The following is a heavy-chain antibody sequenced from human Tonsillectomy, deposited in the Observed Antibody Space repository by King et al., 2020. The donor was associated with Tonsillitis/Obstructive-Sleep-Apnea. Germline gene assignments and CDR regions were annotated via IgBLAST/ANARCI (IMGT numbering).Heavy chain of an antibody. CDR2: LNPSGGST. V-gene: IGHV1-46*01. CDR1: GYTFTTYY. J-gene: IGHJ6*03. CDR3: ARDGDAADFYYMDV. Sequence: VQLVESGAEVKKPGAYVKISCEASGYTFTTYYIHWVRQAPGQGLEWMGILNPSGGSTSYPHTFQGRVTMTRDTSTSTVYMELSSLRSEDTAVYYCARDGDAADFYYMDVWGKGTTVTVSS. D-gene: IGHD7-27*01.